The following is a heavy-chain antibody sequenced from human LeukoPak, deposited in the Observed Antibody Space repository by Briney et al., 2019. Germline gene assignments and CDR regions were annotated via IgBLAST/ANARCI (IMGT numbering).Heavy chain of an antibody. V-gene: IGHV4-38-2*02. Sequence: SETLSLTCTVSGYSISSGYYWGWIRQPPGKGLEWIGNIYRTGTTFYNPSLQSRLSISVDTSKNTFSLNLKSVTAADTAVYCCARDGYNPVAFDIWGQGTVVTVSS. CDR3: ARDGYNPVAFDI. D-gene: IGHD5-24*01. CDR1: GYSISSGYY. J-gene: IGHJ3*02. CDR2: IYRTGTT.